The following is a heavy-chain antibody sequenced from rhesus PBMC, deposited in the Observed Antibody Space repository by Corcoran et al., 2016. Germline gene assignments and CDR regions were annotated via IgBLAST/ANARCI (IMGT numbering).Heavy chain of an antibody. J-gene: IGHJ4*01. Sequence: QVTLKESGPALVKPTQHLTLTCTLPGFSIGTSCTGLGWIRQPPGQARELLGNIYWIDTKYYSTSLNHRLTISKDTSKNQVVLTVTNVDPVDTATYYCARVRNVVGRFTANYFDFWGQGVLVTVSS. V-gene: IGHV2-95*01. CDR3: ARVRNVVGRFTANYFDF. CDR2: IYWIDTK. CDR1: GFSIGTSCTG. D-gene: IGHD2-27*01.